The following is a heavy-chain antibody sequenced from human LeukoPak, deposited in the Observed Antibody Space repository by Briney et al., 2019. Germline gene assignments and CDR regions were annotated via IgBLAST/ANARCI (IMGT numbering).Heavy chain of an antibody. CDR3: ARLNDGFDI. V-gene: IGHV5-51*01. CDR2: IDPGDSET. CDR1: GYRFTRYW. J-gene: IGHJ3*02. Sequence: GESLKISCKGSGYRFTRYWIAWVRQMPGKGLQWMGIIDPGDSETRYSPSFQGQVTITADKSISTAYLQWSSLKASDAAMYYCARLNDGFDIWGQGAMVIVSS.